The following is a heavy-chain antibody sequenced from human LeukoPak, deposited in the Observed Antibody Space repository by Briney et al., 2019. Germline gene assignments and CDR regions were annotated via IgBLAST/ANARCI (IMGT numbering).Heavy chain of an antibody. J-gene: IGHJ5*02. V-gene: IGHV1-2*02. CDR2: INPNSGGT. D-gene: IGHD2-15*01. Sequence: ASVKASCKASGYTFTGYYMHCVRQAPGQGLEWMGWINPNSGGTNYAQKFQGRVTMTRDTSISTAYMELSRLRSDDTAVYYCARARCSGGSCYPNWLDPWGQGTLVTVSS. CDR1: GYTFTGYY. CDR3: ARARCSGGSCYPNWLDP.